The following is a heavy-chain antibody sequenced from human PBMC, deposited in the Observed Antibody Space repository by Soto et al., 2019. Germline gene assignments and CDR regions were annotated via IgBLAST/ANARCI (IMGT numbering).Heavy chain of an antibody. Sequence: SETLSLTCTVSGGSISSPNFYWSWIRQHPGEGLEWIGHIYYNGTTYYNPTLKSRVSISVDTSKNQFSLKLSSVTAADTALYFCARHDNMTLGSQYLDSWGPGTLVTVSS. CDR3: ARHDNMTLGSQYLDS. CDR1: GGSISSPNFY. CDR2: IYYNGTT. D-gene: IGHD1-1*01. J-gene: IGHJ4*02. V-gene: IGHV4-31*03.